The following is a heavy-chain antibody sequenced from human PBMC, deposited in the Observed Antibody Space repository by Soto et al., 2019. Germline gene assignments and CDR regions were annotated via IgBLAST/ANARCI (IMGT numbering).Heavy chain of an antibody. Sequence: PSETLSLTGTVSVGSSSRSGYFWRWIRQHPGKGLEWIGYIYDSGSTYYNPSLKSRVSLSVDTSKNQFSLNLTSVTAADTAMYYCARSSRSYLDYWGQGTLVTVSS. J-gene: IGHJ4*02. CDR2: IYDSGST. V-gene: IGHV4-31*03. CDR3: ARSSRSYLDY. CDR1: VGSSSRSGYF.